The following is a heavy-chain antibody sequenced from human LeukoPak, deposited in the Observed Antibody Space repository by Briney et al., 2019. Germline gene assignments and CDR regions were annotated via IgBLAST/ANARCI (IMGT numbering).Heavy chain of an antibody. D-gene: IGHD6-19*01. J-gene: IGHJ3*02. CDR2: ISAYNGNT. CDR1: GYTFTSYG. Sequence: ASVKVSCKASGYTFTSYGISWVRQAPGQGLEWMGWISAYNGNTNYAQKLQGRVAMTTDTSTSTAYMELRSLRSDDTAVYYCAREGYSSGIDAFDIWGQGTMVTVSS. CDR3: AREGYSSGIDAFDI. V-gene: IGHV1-18*01.